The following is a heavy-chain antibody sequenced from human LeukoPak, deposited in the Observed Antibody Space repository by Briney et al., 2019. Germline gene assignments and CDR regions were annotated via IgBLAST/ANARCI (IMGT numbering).Heavy chain of an antibody. V-gene: IGHV3-30*18. CDR1: GFTFSSYG. D-gene: IGHD2-21*02. CDR3: AKDLAIVVVTAIGIDY. Sequence: GGSLRLSCAASGFTFSSYGMHWVRQAPGKGLEWVAVISYDGSNIYYADSVKGRFTISRDNSKNTLYLQMNSLRAEDTAVYYCAKDLAIVVVTAIGIDYWGQGTLVTVSS. CDR2: ISYDGSNI. J-gene: IGHJ4*02.